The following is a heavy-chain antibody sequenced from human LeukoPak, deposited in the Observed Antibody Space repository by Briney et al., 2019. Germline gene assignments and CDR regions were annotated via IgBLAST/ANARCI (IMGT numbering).Heavy chain of an antibody. CDR1: GFIFSNHE. D-gene: IGHD2-21*02. J-gene: IGHJ4*02. V-gene: IGHV3-48*03. Sequence: GGSLRLSCAAFGFIFSNHEMNWVRQAPGKGLEWISYISSSGSTIYYADSVKGRFTISRDNAKNSLYLQMNSLRAEDTAVYYCARLMVTATSDYWGQGTLVTVSS. CDR3: ARLMVTATSDY. CDR2: ISSSGSTI.